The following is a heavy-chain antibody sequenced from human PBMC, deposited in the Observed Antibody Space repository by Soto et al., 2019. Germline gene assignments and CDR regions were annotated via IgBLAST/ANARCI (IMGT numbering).Heavy chain of an antibody. CDR1: GGSISSYY. Sequence: SETLSLTCTVSGGSISSYYWSWIRQSPGKGLEWIGNIYYSGSTYYNPSLKSRVTISVDTSKNQFSLKLSSVTAADTAVYYCARQTYGDYVYWGQGTLVTVSS. V-gene: IGHV4-59*04. J-gene: IGHJ4*02. CDR2: IYYSGST. CDR3: ARQTYGDYVY. D-gene: IGHD4-17*01.